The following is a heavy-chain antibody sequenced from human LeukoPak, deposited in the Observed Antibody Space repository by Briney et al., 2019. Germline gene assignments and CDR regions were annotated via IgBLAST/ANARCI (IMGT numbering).Heavy chain of an antibody. CDR1: GDSVSNNNTA. J-gene: IGHJ4*02. Sequence: SQTLSLTCAISGDSVSNNNTAWNWIRQSPSRGLEWLGRTYYRSKWYSEYAVSVQSRITINPDTSKNQFPLQLSSVTPEDTAVYYCVRAYYFKCWGQGIQVTVSS. V-gene: IGHV6-1*01. CDR3: VRAYYFKC. CDR2: TYYRSKWYS.